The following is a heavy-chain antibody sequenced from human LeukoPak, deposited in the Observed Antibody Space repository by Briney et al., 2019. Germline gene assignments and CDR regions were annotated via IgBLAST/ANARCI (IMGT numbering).Heavy chain of an antibody. D-gene: IGHD1-1*01. J-gene: IGHJ4*02. CDR3: AKTRNGEWHSDLDH. CDR1: GFTLTNNG. V-gene: IGHV3-23*01. Sequence: GGSLRLSCAASGFTLTNNGLAWVRQAPGKGLEWVSGINNGDNTYHVDSVRGRFTISRDISKNTVYLQMNGLRVEDTAVYYCAKTRNGEWHSDLDHWGQGTLVTVSS. CDR2: INNGDNT.